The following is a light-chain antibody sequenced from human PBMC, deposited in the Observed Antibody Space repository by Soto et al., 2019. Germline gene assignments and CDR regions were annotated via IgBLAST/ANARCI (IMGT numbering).Light chain of an antibody. CDR2: GAS. CDR1: RAISNN. V-gene: IGKV3-15*01. J-gene: IGKJ5*01. Sequence: EIVMTQSPATLSVSPGERATLSCRASRAISNNLAWYQQKPGQAPRLLIYGASTRATGIPARFSGSGSGTEFTLTISSLQSEDFAVYYCQQYYDWLITFCQGTRLEIK. CDR3: QQYYDWLIT.